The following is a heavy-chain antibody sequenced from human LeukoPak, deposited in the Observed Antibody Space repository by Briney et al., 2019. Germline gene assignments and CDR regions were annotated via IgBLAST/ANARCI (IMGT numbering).Heavy chain of an antibody. D-gene: IGHD6-19*01. Sequence: GGSLRLSCAASGFAFSVYAMSWLRQPPGKGLEWVSTINANSISTSYAASVRGRFTISRDNSKNTHYLQLNTLRADDTATYYCAKPISGGLAVTADWFHPWGQGTLVVVSS. CDR2: INANSIST. CDR1: GFAFSVYA. J-gene: IGHJ5*01. CDR3: AKPISGGLAVTADWFHP. V-gene: IGHV3-23*01.